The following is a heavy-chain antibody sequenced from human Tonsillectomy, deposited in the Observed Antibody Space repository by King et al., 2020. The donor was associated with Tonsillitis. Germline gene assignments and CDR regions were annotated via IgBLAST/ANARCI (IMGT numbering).Heavy chain of an antibody. CDR3: ARGELQDYYDVWGGVPGDAAFDI. CDR1: GYTFTSYD. CDR2: MKPNSGNT. J-gene: IGHJ3*02. V-gene: IGHV1-8*01. Sequence: VQLVESGAEVKKPGASVKVSCKASGYTFTSYDINRVRQATGQGLEWMGWMKPNSGNTGYAQKFQRRVTKTRNTTISAAYMELSSLRSEDTAGYYCARGELQDYYDVWGGVPGDAAFDICGPGEMVTVSS. D-gene: IGHD3-3*01.